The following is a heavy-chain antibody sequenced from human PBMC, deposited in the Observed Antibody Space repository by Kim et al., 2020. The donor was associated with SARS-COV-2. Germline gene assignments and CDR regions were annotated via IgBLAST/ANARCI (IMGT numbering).Heavy chain of an antibody. Sequence: GGSLRLSCVASGFTFNNYAMTWVRQAPGKGLEWVSIISSIGGVTAYLGSVKGRFTVTRDNSKNTLDLQMNNLRAEDTAVYYCAKRSTPRDSIVATRDLGMDVWGQGTTVIVSS. CDR2: ISSIGGVT. CDR3: AKRSTPRDSIVATRDLGMDV. CDR1: GFTFNNYA. V-gene: IGHV3-23*01. J-gene: IGHJ6*02. D-gene: IGHD5-12*01.